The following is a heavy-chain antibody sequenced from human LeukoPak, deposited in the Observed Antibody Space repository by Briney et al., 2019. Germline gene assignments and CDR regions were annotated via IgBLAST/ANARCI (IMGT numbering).Heavy chain of an antibody. Sequence: ASVKVSCKASGYTFTSYDINWVRQATGQGLEWMGWMNPNSGNTGYAQKFQGRVTMTRNTSISTAYMELSSLRSEDTAVYYCARGCRLEPAAIPYYYYYMDVWGKGTTVTVSS. CDR2: MNPNSGNT. J-gene: IGHJ6*03. CDR3: ARGCRLEPAAIPYYYYYMDV. CDR1: GYTFTSYD. D-gene: IGHD2-2*01. V-gene: IGHV1-8*01.